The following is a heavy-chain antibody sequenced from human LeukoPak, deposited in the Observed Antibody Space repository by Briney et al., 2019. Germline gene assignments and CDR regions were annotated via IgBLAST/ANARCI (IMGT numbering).Heavy chain of an antibody. CDR3: ARDSLVGGVYYYSSGSSDFDS. J-gene: IGHJ4*02. Sequence: ASVKVSCKASGYTFTTNAMHWVRQAPGQGLEWMGWINTYTGNPAYVQGFTGRFVFSLDTSVSTAYVQISSLKAEDTAVYYCARDSLVGGVYYYSSGSSDFDSWGQGTLVTVSS. CDR2: INTYTGNP. D-gene: IGHD3-10*01. CDR1: GYTFTTNA. V-gene: IGHV7-4-1*02.